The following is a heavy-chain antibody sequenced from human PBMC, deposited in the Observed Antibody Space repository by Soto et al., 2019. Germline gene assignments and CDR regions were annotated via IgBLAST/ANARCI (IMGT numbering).Heavy chain of an antibody. J-gene: IGHJ4*02. CDR2: IYYSGST. CDR3: ARGRSIAAHGSIVATVHFDY. CDR1: GGSISSYY. D-gene: IGHD5-12*01. V-gene: IGHV4-59*01. Sequence: QVQLQESGPGLVKPSETLSLTCTVSGGSISSYYWSWIRQPPGKGLEWMGYIYYSGSTNYNPSLKGPVTISVDTSKKQFSLKLSSVTAADTAVYYCARGRSIAAHGSIVATVHFDYWGQGTLVTVSS.